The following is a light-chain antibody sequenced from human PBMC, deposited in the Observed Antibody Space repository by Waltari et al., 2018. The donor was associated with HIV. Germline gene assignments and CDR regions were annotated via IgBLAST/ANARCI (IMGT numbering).Light chain of an antibody. CDR2: EGT. J-gene: IGLJ3*02. Sequence: QSALTQPASVSGSPGQSITIACTGTSSDVWSYNLVSWYQQHPGKTPKFMISEGTKRPSGVSNLFSGSKTYNTASLTISGLQAEDAAYYHCCSYAANNTLLFGGWTKLTVL. CDR3: CSYAANNTLL. CDR1: SSDVWSYNL. V-gene: IGLV2-23*01.